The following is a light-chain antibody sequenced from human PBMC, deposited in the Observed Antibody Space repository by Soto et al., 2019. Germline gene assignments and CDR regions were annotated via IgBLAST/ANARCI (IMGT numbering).Light chain of an antibody. V-gene: IGLV2-14*01. CDR1: SSDLGGYNY. J-gene: IGLJ2*01. CDR3: SSYTSSTTLV. Sequence: QSVLTQPASVSGSPGQSITISCTGTSSDLGGYNYVSWYQQHPGKAPKLMIYEVSNRPSGVSNRFSGSKSGNTASLTISGLQAEDEADYYCSSYTSSTTLVFGGGTKVTVL. CDR2: EVS.